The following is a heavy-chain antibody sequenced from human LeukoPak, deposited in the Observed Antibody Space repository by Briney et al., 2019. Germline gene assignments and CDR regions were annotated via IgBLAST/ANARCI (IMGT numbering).Heavy chain of an antibody. CDR1: GFTFSNYW. V-gene: IGHV3-43D*03. Sequence: GGSLRLSCAASGFTFSNYWMHWVRQAPGKGLEWVSLISWDGGSTYYADSVKGRFTISRDNSKNSLYLQMNSLRAEDTALYYCAKDPTSRGGSGWFDPWGQGTLVTVSS. J-gene: IGHJ5*02. CDR2: ISWDGGST. D-gene: IGHD3-10*01. CDR3: AKDPTSRGGSGWFDP.